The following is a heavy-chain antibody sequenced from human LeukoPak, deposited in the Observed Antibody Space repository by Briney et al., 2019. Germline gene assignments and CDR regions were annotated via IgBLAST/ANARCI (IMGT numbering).Heavy chain of an antibody. J-gene: IGHJ4*02. CDR1: GFTVSSNY. D-gene: IGHD1-26*01. V-gene: IGHV3-53*01. Sequence: GGSLRLSCAASGFTVSSNYMSWDRQAPGKGLEWVSVIYSGGSTYYADSVKGRFTISRDNSKNTLYLQMNSLRAEDTAVYYCARVDGSYWGSGYWGQGTLVTVSS. CDR3: ARVDGSYWGSGY. CDR2: IYSGGST.